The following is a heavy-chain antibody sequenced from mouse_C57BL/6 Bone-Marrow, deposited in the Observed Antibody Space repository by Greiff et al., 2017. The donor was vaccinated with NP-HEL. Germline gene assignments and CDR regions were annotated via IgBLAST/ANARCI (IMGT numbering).Heavy chain of an antibody. J-gene: IGHJ4*01. V-gene: IGHV14-3*01. Sequence: EVQLQQSVAELVRPGASVKLSCTASGFHIKNTYMHWVKQRPEQGLEWIGRIDPANGNTKYASKFQGKATITADTSSNTVYLQLSSLTSEDTAIYYCARDGYYAMDYWGQGTSVTVSS. CDR3: ARDGYYAMDY. D-gene: IGHD2-3*01. CDR2: IDPANGNT. CDR1: GFHIKNTY.